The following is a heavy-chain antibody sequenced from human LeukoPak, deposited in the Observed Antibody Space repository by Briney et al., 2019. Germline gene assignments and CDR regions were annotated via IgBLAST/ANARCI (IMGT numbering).Heavy chain of an antibody. J-gene: IGHJ6*02. CDR3: ARDGWSSGSREGYYYYGMDV. Sequence: GASVKVSCKASGGTFSSYAISWVRQAPGQGLEWMGWISAYNGNTNYAQKLQGRVTMTTDTSTSTAYMELRSLRSDDTAVYYCARDGWSSGSREGYYYYGMDVWGQGTTVTVSS. V-gene: IGHV1-18*01. CDR1: GGTFSSYA. D-gene: IGHD3-10*01. CDR2: ISAYNGNT.